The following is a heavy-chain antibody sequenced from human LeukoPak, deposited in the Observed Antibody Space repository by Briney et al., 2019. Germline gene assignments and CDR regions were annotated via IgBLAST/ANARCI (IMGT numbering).Heavy chain of an antibody. V-gene: IGHV4-31*03. CDR3: ARRGSTTQGHWYFDL. CDR2: IYYSGTT. CDR1: GGSISSSSYY. D-gene: IGHD4-11*01. J-gene: IGHJ2*01. Sequence: TLSLTCTVSGGSISSSSYYWSWIRQHPGKGLEWIGYIYYSGTTYYNPSLKSRVSISVDTSKNQFSLRLSSVTAADTALYYCARRGSTTQGHWYFDLWGRGALVTVSS.